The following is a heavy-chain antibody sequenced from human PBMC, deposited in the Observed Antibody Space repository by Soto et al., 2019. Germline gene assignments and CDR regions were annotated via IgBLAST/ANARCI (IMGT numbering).Heavy chain of an antibody. V-gene: IGHV4-59*12. J-gene: IGHJ6*02. CDR3: ARATRSFRHV. CDR2: IYHSGST. CDR1: GDSISDYY. Sequence: PSETRSLTCSVSGDSISDYYWSWIRQPPGKGLEWIGYIYHSGSTYYNPSLKSRVTISVDTSKNQFSLKLRSLTAADTAVYYCARATRSFRHVWGQGTTVTVS.